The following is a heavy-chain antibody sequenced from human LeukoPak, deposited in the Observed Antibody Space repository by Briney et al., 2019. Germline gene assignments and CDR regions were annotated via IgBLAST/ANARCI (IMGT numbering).Heavy chain of an antibody. D-gene: IGHD6-19*01. CDR3: ARRSPYSTGWSSYFDY. Sequence: SETLSLTCAVSGGSISSTNWWSWVRQPPGKGLEWIGEVYRSGTTNYKPSLKSRVTISLDKSRNHFSLKLTSVTAADSAVYYCARRSPYSTGWSSYFDYWGQGALVTVSS. J-gene: IGHJ4*02. V-gene: IGHV4-4*02. CDR1: GGSISSTNW. CDR2: VYRSGTT.